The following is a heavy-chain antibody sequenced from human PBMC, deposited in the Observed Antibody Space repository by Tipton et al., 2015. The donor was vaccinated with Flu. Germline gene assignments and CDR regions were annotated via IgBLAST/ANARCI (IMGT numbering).Heavy chain of an antibody. V-gene: IGHV4-39*07. J-gene: IGHJ4*02. CDR3: THARYFYFDS. D-gene: IGHD3-10*01. CDR1: GDSIISTTYY. Sequence: TLSLTCTVSGDSIISTTYYWAWIRQPPGKGLEWIGSVYYTGNTYYNPSLQSRLTISIDASKSQFSLTVRSVTAADTAVYYCTHARYFYFDSWGQGKPVTVSS. CDR2: VYYTGNT.